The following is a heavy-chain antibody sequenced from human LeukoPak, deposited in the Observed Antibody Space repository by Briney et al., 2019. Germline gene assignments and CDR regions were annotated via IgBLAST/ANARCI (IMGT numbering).Heavy chain of an antibody. CDR2: IKSKTDGGTT. CDR1: GFTFSNAW. V-gene: IGHV3-15*07. D-gene: IGHD1-7*01. J-gene: IGHJ6*02. Sequence: NPGGSLRLSCAASGFTFSNAWMNWVRQAPGKGLEWVGRIKSKTDGGTTDYAAPVKGRFTISRDDSKNTLYLQMNSLKTEDTAVYYCTTGITGTPEDLNYYYGMDVWGQGTTVTVSS. CDR3: TTGITGTPEDLNYYYGMDV.